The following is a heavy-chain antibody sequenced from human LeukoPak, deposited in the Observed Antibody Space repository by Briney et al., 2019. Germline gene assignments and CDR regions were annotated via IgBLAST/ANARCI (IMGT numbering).Heavy chain of an antibody. CDR1: GYTFSGYY. Sequence: GASVKVSCKASGYTFSGYYMHWVRQAPGQGLEWMGWINPNSGGTNYAQKFQGRVTMTRDTSISTAYMELSRLRSDDTAVYYCAKAHCSSTSCSRADNWGQGTLVTVSS. D-gene: IGHD2-2*01. CDR3: AKAHCSSTSCSRADN. J-gene: IGHJ4*02. CDR2: INPNSGGT. V-gene: IGHV1-2*02.